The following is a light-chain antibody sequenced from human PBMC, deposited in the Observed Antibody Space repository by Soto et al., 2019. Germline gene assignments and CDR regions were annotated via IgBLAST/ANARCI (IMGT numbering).Light chain of an antibody. CDR2: ATS. Sequence: DIQMTQSPSSLSASVGDRVTITCRASQNIRSYLNWYQQKPGKAPQLLIYATSSLQTRVPSRFSASGSGTDFSLVISVLQPEDSATYYCQQGYSSRWTSGRGTKGDIK. CDR1: QNIRSY. V-gene: IGKV1-39*01. J-gene: IGKJ1*01. CDR3: QQGYSSRWT.